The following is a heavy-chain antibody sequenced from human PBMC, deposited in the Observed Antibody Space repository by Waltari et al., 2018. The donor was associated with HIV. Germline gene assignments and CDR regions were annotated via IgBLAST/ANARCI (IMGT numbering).Heavy chain of an antibody. CDR2: KNSDGSIT. CDR3: AKGGTSGYTFGFGR. D-gene: IGHD5-18*01. J-gene: IGHJ1*01. CDR1: GFTFSSYW. Sequence: EVQLVESGGGLVQPGGSLRLSCAASGFTFSSYWMHWVRQAPGKGLVWFAGKNSDGSITSHADSVKGRFTISRDNARNTLYLQMNSLGAEDTAMYYCAKGGTSGYTFGFGRWGQGTLVTVSS. V-gene: IGHV3-74*01.